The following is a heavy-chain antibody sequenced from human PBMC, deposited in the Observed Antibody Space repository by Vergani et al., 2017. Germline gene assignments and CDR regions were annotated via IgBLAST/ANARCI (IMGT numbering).Heavy chain of an antibody. CDR1: GGTFSSYA. V-gene: IGHV1-69*13. D-gene: IGHD3-22*01. J-gene: IGHJ4*02. Sequence: QVQLVQSGAEVKKPGSSVKVSCKASGGTFSSYAISWVRQAPGQGLEWMGRIILIFGTANYAQKFQGRVTITADESTSTAYMELSSLRSEDTAVYYCARDQFNYYDSSGYRYFDYWGQGTLVTISS. CDR2: IILIFGTA. CDR3: ARDQFNYYDSSGYRYFDY.